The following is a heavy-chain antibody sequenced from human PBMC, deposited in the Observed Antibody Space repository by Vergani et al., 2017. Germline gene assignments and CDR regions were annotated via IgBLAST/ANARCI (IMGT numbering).Heavy chain of an antibody. D-gene: IGHD1-26*01. V-gene: IGHV1-18*04. CDR3: ARARGSDYRWFDP. CDR2: ISGYNGNT. Sequence: QVQLVQSGAEVKKPGASVKVSCKASGYTFSSYGISWVRQAPGQGLEWMGGISGYNGNTNYAEKLQGRVTMTTDTSTSTAYMGLRGLRADYTAGYYWARARGSDYRWFDPWGQGTLVTVSS. CDR1: GYTFSSYG. J-gene: IGHJ5*02.